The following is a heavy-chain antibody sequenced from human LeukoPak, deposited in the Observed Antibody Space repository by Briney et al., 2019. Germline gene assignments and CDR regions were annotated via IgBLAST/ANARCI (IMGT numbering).Heavy chain of an antibody. CDR2: ISGSGSDA. D-gene: IGHD3-10*01. J-gene: IGHJ1*01. CDR1: GFTFRVYA. V-gene: IGHV3-23*01. Sequence: GGSLRLSCAASGFTFRVYAMSWVRQAPGKGLEWVSAISGSGSDAYYADSVKGRFTISRDNPKNTLYLQMNSLRGEDTAVYYCAKDRLTWFGDGGGYLRYWGQGTLVTVSS. CDR3: AKDRLTWFGDGGGYLRY.